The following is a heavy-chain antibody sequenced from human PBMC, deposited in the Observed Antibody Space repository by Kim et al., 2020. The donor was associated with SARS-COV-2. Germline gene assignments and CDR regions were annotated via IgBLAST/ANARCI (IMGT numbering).Heavy chain of an antibody. CDR3: ARYYGCLQFPFQH. D-gene: IGHD3-3*01. CDR1: GCSISSSSYY. CDR2: IYYSGST. Sequence: SETLSLTCTVSGCSISSSSYYWGWIRQPPGKGLEWIGSIYYSGSTYYNPSLKRRVTISVDTSKNQFSLKLSSVTAADTAVYYCARYYGCLQFPFQHWGQGTLVTVSS. J-gene: IGHJ1*01. V-gene: IGHV4-39*07.